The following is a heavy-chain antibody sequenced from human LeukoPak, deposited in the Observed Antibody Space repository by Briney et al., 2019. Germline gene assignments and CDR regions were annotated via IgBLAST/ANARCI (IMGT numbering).Heavy chain of an antibody. V-gene: IGHV1-69*01. CDR1: GGTFSSYA. D-gene: IGHD2-15*01. CDR2: IIPIFGTA. Sequence: ASVEVSCKASGGTFSSYAISWVRQAPGQGLEWMGGIIPIFGTANYAQKFQGRVTITADESTSTAYMELSSLRSEDTAVYYCARDVRCSGGSCYPKTEYYYYGMDVWGQGTTVTVSS. CDR3: ARDVRCSGGSCYPKTEYYYYGMDV. J-gene: IGHJ6*02.